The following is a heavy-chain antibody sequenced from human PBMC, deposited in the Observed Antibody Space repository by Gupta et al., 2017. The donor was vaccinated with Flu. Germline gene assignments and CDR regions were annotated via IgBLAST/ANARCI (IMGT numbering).Heavy chain of an antibody. V-gene: IGHV4-39*01. Sequence: YYWGWVRQSSGKGLEWIGTIHYSGTSYYSPSLKGRVTLSVDTSNNHFFLRLSSMTAADTAVYYCARHTATVGGFDAFDIWGQRTLVTVSS. CDR2: IHYSGTS. CDR1: YY. D-gene: IGHD5-18*01. J-gene: IGHJ3*02. CDR3: ARHTATVGGFDAFDI.